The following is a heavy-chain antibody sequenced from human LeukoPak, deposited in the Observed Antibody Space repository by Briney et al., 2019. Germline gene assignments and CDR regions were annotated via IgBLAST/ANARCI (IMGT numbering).Heavy chain of an antibody. CDR1: VFTFTSHS. Sequence: GGSLRLSCAASVFTFTSHSMSWVRHPPGKGPEWGSSIRSRSSHIYYADSVKGRFSVSRDNAKNSLYLQMNSLRAEDTAVYYCARDLRTQLDGYNPPYHFDYWGQGTLVAVSS. D-gene: IGHD5-24*01. J-gene: IGHJ4*02. V-gene: IGHV3-21*01. CDR2: IRSRSSHI. CDR3: ARDLRTQLDGYNPPYHFDY.